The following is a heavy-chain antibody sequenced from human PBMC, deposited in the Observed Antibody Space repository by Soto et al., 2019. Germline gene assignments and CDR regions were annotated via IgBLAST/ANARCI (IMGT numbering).Heavy chain of an antibody. CDR2: VHHTGMS. D-gene: IGHD2-15*01. J-gene: IGHJ4*02. V-gene: IGHV4-4*02. Sequence: QVQLQESGPGLVKPSGTLSLTCVVSSASLSGRSWWSWVRQPPGKGLEWIGEVHHTGMSNYNPSLKSRATISMDQSKNQFSLRLTSVTAADTAVYHCAKFYCSGGSCDGDYWGQGLLVTVST. CDR1: SASLSGRSW. CDR3: AKFYCSGGSCDGDY.